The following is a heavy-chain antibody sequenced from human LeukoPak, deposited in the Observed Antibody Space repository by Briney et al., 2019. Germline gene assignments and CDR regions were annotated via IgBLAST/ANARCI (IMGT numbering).Heavy chain of an antibody. D-gene: IGHD5-18*01. Sequence: ASVKDSCKASGYTFTGYYMHCVRQAPGQGGEWMGYINPNSGGTNSAQKFQGTVTMTRDTSISTAYMELSRLRYDDTAVYYCGSGYSYGPKDAFDIWGQGTMVTVSS. V-gene: IGHV1-2*02. J-gene: IGHJ3*02. CDR1: GYTFTGYY. CDR3: GSGYSYGPKDAFDI. CDR2: INPNSGGT.